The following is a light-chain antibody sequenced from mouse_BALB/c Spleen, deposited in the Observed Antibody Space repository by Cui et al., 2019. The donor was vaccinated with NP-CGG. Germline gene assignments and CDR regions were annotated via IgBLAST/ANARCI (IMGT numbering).Light chain of an antibody. CDR2: GTN. J-gene: IGLJ1*01. CDR3: VLWYSNHWV. CDR1: TGTITTSNY. Sequence: QAVVPQEPAFTTSPGETVTLTCRSSTGTITTSNYANWVQEKPDHLFTGLIGGTNNRAPGVPARFSGSLIGDKAALTITGAQTEDEAIYFCVLWYSNHWVFGGGTKLTVL. V-gene: IGLV1*01.